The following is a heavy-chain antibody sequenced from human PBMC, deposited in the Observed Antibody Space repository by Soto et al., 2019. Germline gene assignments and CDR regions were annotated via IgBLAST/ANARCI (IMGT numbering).Heavy chain of an antibody. CDR1: GFTFDDYG. V-gene: IGHV3-20*01. D-gene: IGHD3-3*01. CDR2: INWNGGST. Sequence: EVQLVESGGGVVRPGGSLRLSCAASGFTFDDYGMSWVRQAPGKGLEWVSGINWNGGSTGYADSVNGRFTISRDNAKNSLYLQMNSLRDEDTVLYQWARGYDFPYDYMDVWGKGTTDTVSS. J-gene: IGHJ6*03. CDR3: ARGYDFPYDYMDV.